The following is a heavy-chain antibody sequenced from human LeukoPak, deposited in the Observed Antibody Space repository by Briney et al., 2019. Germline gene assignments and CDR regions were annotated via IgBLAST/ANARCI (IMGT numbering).Heavy chain of an antibody. V-gene: IGHV3-53*01. CDR1: GFTVSSNY. Sequence: GGSLRLSCAASGFTVSSNYMSWVRQAPGKGLEWVSVIYSGGSTYYSDSVKGRFTISRDNSKDTLYLQRNSLRAEDTAVYYCARDNRGEIVATIGLYYYYGMDVWGQGTTVTVSS. CDR3: ARDNRGEIVATIGLYYYYGMDV. J-gene: IGHJ6*02. CDR2: IYSGGST. D-gene: IGHD5-12*01.